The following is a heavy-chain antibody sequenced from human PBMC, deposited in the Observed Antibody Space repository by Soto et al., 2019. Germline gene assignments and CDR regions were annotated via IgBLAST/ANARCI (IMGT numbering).Heavy chain of an antibody. CDR3: ARDRPRVXIVVVPASSRDYNWFDP. J-gene: IGHJ5*02. CDR2: INPNSGGT. CDR1: GYTFTGYY. Sequence: ASVKVSCKASGYTFTGYYMHWVRQAPGQGLEWMGWINPNSGGTNYAQKFQGRVTMTRDTSISTAYMELSRLRSDDTAVYYCARDRPRVXIVVVPASSRDYNWFDPWGQGTLVTVSS. V-gene: IGHV1-2*02. D-gene: IGHD2-2*01.